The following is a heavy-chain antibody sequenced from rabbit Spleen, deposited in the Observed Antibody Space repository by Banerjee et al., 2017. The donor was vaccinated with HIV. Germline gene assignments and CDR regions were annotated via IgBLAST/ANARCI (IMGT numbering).Heavy chain of an antibody. CDR3: ARDLVTAIGWNFAL. J-gene: IGHJ4*01. Sequence: QEQLVESGGGLVQPEGSLTLTCTASGFSFSGSYWMCWVRQAPGKGLEWIACIHGGSKNNIYYASWAKGRFTISKTSSTTVTLQMTSLTVADTATYFCARDLVTAIGWNFALWGPGTLVTVS. V-gene: IGHV1S45*01. CDR2: IHGGSKNNI. CDR1: GFSFSGSYW. D-gene: IGHD7-1*01.